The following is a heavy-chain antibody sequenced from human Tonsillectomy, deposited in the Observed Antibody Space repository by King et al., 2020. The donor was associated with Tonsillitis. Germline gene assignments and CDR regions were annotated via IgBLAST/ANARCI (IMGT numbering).Heavy chain of an antibody. J-gene: IGHJ4*02. CDR1: GGSISSGGYS. CDR2: IYHSGST. V-gene: IGHV4-30-2*01. CDR3: ARGGGYRAADY. Sequence: QLQESGSGLVKPSQTLSLTCAVSGGSISSGGYSWSWIRQPPGKGLEWIGYIYHSGSTYYNTSLESRVTISVDRSKNQFSLNLSSVTAADTAVYYCARGGGYRAADYWGQGTLVTVSS. D-gene: IGHD3-22*01.